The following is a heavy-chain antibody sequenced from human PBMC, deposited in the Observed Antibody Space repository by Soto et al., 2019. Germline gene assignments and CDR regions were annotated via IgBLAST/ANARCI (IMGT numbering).Heavy chain of an antibody. D-gene: IGHD3-22*01. CDR3: ARGGDYYYDSSGSFDY. V-gene: IGHV3-7*03. CDR1: GFTFSSYW. CDR2: IKQDGSEK. Sequence: PGGSLRLSCAASGFTFSSYWMSWVRQAPGKGLEWVANIKQDGSEKYYVDSVKGRFTISRDNAKNSLYLQMNSLRAEDTAVYYCARGGDYYYDSSGSFDYWGQGTLVTLSS. J-gene: IGHJ4*02.